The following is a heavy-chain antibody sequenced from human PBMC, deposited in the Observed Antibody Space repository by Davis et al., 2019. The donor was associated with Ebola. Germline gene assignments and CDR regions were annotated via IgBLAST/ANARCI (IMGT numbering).Heavy chain of an antibody. CDR1: GGSIGTSNYY. CDR2: LFYTGTT. CDR3: AIQVVGATRIFDF. J-gene: IGHJ4*02. Sequence: GSLRLSCSVSGGSIGTSNYYCSWLRQPPGKGLEWIGSLFYTGTTYFNSSLNSRVAVSVDTSRNHFSLKLSSMTATDTAIYYCAIQVVGATRIFDFWGQGTLVTVSS. V-gene: IGHV4-39*02. D-gene: IGHD1-26*01.